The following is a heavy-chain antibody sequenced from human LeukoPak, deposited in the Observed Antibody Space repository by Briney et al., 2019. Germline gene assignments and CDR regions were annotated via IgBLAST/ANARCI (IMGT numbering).Heavy chain of an antibody. J-gene: IGHJ6*02. CDR3: ARDNPVLRYFDWLTDYYYYGMDV. Sequence: SVKVSCKASGGTFSSYAISWVRQAPGQGLEWMGRIIPILGIANYAQKFQGRVTITADKSTSTAYMELSSLRSEDTAVYCCARDNPVLRYFDWLTDYYYYGMDVWGQGTTVTVSS. V-gene: IGHV1-69*04. CDR2: IIPILGIA. D-gene: IGHD3-9*01. CDR1: GGTFSSYA.